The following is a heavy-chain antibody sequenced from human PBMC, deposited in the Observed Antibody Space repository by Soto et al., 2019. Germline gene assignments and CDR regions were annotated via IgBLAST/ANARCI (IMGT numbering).Heavy chain of an antibody. Sequence: PSETLSLTCAVYGGSFSGYYWSWIRQPPGKGLEWIGEINHSGSTNYNPSLKSRVTISVDTSKNQFSLKLSSVTAADTAVYYCARGEWFVRGYGMDVWGRGTTVTVSS. CDR2: INHSGST. D-gene: IGHD3-3*01. CDR1: GGSFSGYY. CDR3: ARGEWFVRGYGMDV. V-gene: IGHV4-34*01. J-gene: IGHJ6*02.